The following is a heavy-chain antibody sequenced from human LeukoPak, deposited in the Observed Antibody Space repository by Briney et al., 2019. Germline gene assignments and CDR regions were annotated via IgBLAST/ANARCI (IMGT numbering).Heavy chain of an antibody. J-gene: IGHJ1*01. CDR2: INTNTGNP. D-gene: IGHD1-7*01. V-gene: IGHV7-4-1*02. CDR1: GYIFDIYA. Sequence: ASVKVSCKASGYIFDIYAMIWVRRAPGQGLELMGWINTNTGNPTYAQGFTGRFVFSLDTSVSTAYLQISSLKAEDTAVYYCARDYTVTLGTTTYFQYWGQGTLVTVSS. CDR3: ARDYTVTLGTTTYFQY.